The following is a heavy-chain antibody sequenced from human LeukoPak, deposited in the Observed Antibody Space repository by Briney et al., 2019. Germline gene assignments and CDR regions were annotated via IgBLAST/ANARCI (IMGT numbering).Heavy chain of an antibody. J-gene: IGHJ4*02. CDR2: IRYDGSNK. CDR3: AKDYADIIVVVPAAFDY. CDR1: GFTFSSYG. Sequence: GGSLRLSCAASGFTFSSYGMHWVRQAPGKGLEWVAFIRYDGSNKYYADSVKGRFTISRDNSKNTLYLQMNSLRAEDTAVYYCAKDYADIIVVVPAAFDYWGQGTLVTVSS. V-gene: IGHV3-30*02. D-gene: IGHD2-2*01.